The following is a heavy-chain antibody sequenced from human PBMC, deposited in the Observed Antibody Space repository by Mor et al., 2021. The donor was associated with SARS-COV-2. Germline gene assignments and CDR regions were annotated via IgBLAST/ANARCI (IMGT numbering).Heavy chain of an antibody. Sequence: VKGRFTISRDNAKNSLYLQMNSLRAEDTAVYYCARTYRFGELSWAYFYYYGMDVWGQGTTVTV. D-gene: IGHD3-10*01. J-gene: IGHJ6*02. V-gene: IGHV3-21*01. CDR3: ARTYRFGELSWAYFYYYGMDV.